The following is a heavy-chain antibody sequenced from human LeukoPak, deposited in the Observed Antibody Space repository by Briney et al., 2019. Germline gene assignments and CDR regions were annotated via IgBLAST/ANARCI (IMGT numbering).Heavy chain of an antibody. CDR2: IYYSGST. V-gene: IGHV4-59*03. D-gene: IGHD6-13*01. J-gene: IGHJ2*01. CDR1: GGSISSYY. CDR3: ARYSTAWPYWYFDL. Sequence: PSETLSLTCTVSGGSISSYYWSWIRQPPGKGLEWIGYIYYSGSTNYNPSLKSRVTISVDKSKNQFSLALTSVTAADTALYYCARYSTAWPYWYFDLWGRGTLVTVSS.